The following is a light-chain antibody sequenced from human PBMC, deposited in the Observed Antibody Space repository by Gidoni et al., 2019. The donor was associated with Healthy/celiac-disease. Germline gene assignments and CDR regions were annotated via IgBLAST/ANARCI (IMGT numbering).Light chain of an antibody. CDR3: NSRDSSGKHLV. Sequence: SSELTHDPSVSVALGQTVRITCQGDSLRRYYASWYQQKPGQAPVLVIYGKNNRPSGIPDRFSGSSSGNTASLTITGAQAEDEADYYCNSRDSSGKHLVFGGGNKLTVL. J-gene: IGLJ2*01. V-gene: IGLV3-19*01. CDR1: SLRRYY. CDR2: GKN.